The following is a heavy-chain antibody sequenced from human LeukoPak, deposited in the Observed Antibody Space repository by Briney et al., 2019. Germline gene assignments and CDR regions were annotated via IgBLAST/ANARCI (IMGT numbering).Heavy chain of an antibody. CDR3: AKRKYDGSWIYSMDV. J-gene: IGHJ6*03. V-gene: IGHV3-30*02. Sequence: PGGSLRLSCAASGFTFRTYDMHWARHSPDKGLEWVAFIRYDGSEENYADSVKGRFTISRENSKNTLYLQMNSLRAEDTAVYYCAKRKYDGSWIYSMDVWGKGTTVTVSS. CDR1: GFTFRTYD. D-gene: IGHD3-3*01. CDR2: IRYDGSEE.